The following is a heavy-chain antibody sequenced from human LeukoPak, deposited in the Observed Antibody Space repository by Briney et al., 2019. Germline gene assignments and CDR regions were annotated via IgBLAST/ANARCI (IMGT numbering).Heavy chain of an antibody. D-gene: IGHD3-10*01. Sequence: GGSLRLSCAASGFTFNNYGMHWVRQAPGKGLEWVALIWYDGTNKYYGDSVKGRFTISRDNSKNTLYLQMNSLRAEDTAVYYCAKVSEVRGVSHDYWGQGTLVTVSS. CDR1: GFTFNNYG. V-gene: IGHV3-33*06. J-gene: IGHJ4*02. CDR3: AKVSEVRGVSHDY. CDR2: IWYDGTNK.